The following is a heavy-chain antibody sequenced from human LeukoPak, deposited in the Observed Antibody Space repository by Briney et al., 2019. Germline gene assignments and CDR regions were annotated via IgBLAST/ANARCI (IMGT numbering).Heavy chain of an antibody. CDR2: IYYSGST. D-gene: IGHD4-11*01. CDR1: GGSISSGDYY. V-gene: IGHV4-30-4*08. J-gene: IGHJ4*02. CDR3: ARFNPYYSNTDY. Sequence: ASETLSLTCTVSGGSISSGDYYWSWIRQPPGKGLDWIGYIYYSGSTYYNPSPKSRVTISVDTSKNQFSLKLSSVTAADTAVYYCARFNPYYSNTDYWGQGTLVTVSS.